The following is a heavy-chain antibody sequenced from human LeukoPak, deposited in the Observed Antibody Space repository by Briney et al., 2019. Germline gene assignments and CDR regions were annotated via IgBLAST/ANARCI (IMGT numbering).Heavy chain of an antibody. V-gene: IGHV3-9*02. Sequence: GGSLRLSCAASGFNVRSTYMSWVRQAPGKGLEWVSGISWNSGSIGYADSVKGRFTISRDNAKNSLYLQMNSLRAEDSAFYYCAKAVIDYDSSGYPYLYFDYWGQGTLVTVSS. CDR1: GFNVRSTY. D-gene: IGHD3-22*01. CDR2: ISWNSGSI. J-gene: IGHJ4*02. CDR3: AKAVIDYDSSGYPYLYFDY.